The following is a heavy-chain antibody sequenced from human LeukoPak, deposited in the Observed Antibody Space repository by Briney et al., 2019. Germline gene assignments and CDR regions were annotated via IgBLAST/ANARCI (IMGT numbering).Heavy chain of an antibody. CDR1: GGSISSYY. J-gene: IGHJ4*02. V-gene: IGHV4-59*01. Sequence: SETLSLTCTVSGGSISSYYWSWIRQPPGKGLEWIGYMHYSGSTNYNPSLKSRVTISVDTSKDQFSLKLSSVTAADTAVYYCARWILYSSGSYSDYWGQGTLVTVSS. CDR2: MHYSGST. D-gene: IGHD3-10*01. CDR3: ARWILYSSGSYSDY.